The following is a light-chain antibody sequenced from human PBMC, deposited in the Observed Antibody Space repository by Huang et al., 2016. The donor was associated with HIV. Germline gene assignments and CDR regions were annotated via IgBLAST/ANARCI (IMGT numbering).Light chain of an antibody. J-gene: IGKJ2*01. V-gene: IGKV1-39*01. CDR3: QQSYRTPYT. CDR1: QKINTF. CDR2: SAS. Sequence: DIQMTQSPSSLSTFVGDRVTITCRASQKINTFLHWYQEKPGKAPSRLIYSASSLEDGAPARFSGSASGTEFTLTISNLQPDDFATYYCQQSYRTPYTFGQGTKLDI.